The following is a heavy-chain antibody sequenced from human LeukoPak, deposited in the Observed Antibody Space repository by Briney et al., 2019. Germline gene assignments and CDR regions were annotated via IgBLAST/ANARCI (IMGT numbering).Heavy chain of an antibody. CDR1: GFTFSSYA. D-gene: IGHD3-22*01. CDR2: ISYDGSNK. CDR3: ARDYPADSSGYYYGKYYYGMDV. V-gene: IGHV3-30-3*01. J-gene: IGHJ6*02. Sequence: AGGSLRLSCAASGFTFSSYAMHWVRQAPGKGLEWVAVISYDGSNKYYADSVKGRFTTSRDNSKNTLYLQMNSLRAEDTAVYDCARDYPADSSGYYYGKYYYGMDVWGQGTTVTVSS.